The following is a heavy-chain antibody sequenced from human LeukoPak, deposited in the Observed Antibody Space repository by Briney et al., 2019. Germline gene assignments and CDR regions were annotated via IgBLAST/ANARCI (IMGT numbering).Heavy chain of an antibody. J-gene: IGHJ4*02. D-gene: IGHD3-10*01. CDR3: AREWDGSGSFDY. CDR1: GFTFSRYT. CDR2: ISSNGRST. Sequence: AGGSLRLSCAASGFTFSRYTMHWVRQAPGKRLEYFSAISSNGRSTYYADSVKGRFTLSRDNSKNTLYLQMGSLRIEDTAVYYCAREWDGSGSFDYWGQGTLVTVSS. V-gene: IGHV3-64*02.